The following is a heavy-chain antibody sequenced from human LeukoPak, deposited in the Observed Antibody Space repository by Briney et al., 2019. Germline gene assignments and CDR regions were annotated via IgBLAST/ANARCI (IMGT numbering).Heavy chain of an antibody. Sequence: GGSLRLSCAASGFTFSSYAMSWVRKAPGKGLEWVSAISGSGGSTYYADSVKGRFTISRDNSKNTLYLQMNSLRAEDTAVYYCAKSTYYYDSSGYYYASAGHYYFDYWGQGTLVTVST. CDR1: GFTFSSYA. V-gene: IGHV3-23*01. D-gene: IGHD3-22*01. CDR3: AKSTYYYDSSGYYYASAGHYYFDY. J-gene: IGHJ4*02. CDR2: ISGSGGST.